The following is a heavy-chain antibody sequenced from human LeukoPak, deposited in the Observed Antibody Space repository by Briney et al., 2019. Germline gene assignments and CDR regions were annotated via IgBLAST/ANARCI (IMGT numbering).Heavy chain of an antibody. CDR2: IYYSGST. D-gene: IGHD3-22*01. CDR3: ARVGRYYDSSGYYYYYYYYMDV. J-gene: IGHJ6*03. Sequence: SETLSLTCTVSGGSISSGGYYWSWIRQPPGKGLEWIGYIYYSGSTYYNPSLKSRVTISVDTSKNQFSLKLSSVTAADTAVYYCARVGRYYDSSGYYYYYYYYMDVWGKGTTVTVSS. V-gene: IGHV4-30-4*08. CDR1: GGSISSGGYY.